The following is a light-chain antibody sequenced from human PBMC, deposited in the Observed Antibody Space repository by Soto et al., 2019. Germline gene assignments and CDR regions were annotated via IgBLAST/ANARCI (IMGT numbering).Light chain of an antibody. CDR3: SSYTTDSTYV. J-gene: IGLJ1*01. CDR1: SSDVGGYNY. Sequence: QSVLTQPAPVSGSPGQSITISCTGTSSDVGGYNYVSWYQAHPGKAPKLMIYDVSNRPSGVSNRFSGSKSGNTASLTISGLQAEDEADYYCSSYTTDSTYVFGTGTKVTVL. V-gene: IGLV2-14*01. CDR2: DVS.